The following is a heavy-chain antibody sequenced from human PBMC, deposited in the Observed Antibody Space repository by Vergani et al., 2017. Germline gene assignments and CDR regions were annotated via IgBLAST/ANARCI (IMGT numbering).Heavy chain of an antibody. CDR3: AKDRDYYDSSGYQSARGWGYYFDY. J-gene: IGHJ4*02. V-gene: IGHV3-30*02. D-gene: IGHD3-22*01. CDR2: IRYDGSNK. CDR1: GFTFSSYG. Sequence: QVQLVESGGGVVQPGGSLRLSCAASGFTFSSYGMHWVRQAPCKGLEWVAFIRYDGSNKYYADSVKGRFTISRDNSKNTLYLQMNSLRAEDTAVYYCAKDRDYYDSSGYQSARGWGYYFDYWGQGTLVTVSS.